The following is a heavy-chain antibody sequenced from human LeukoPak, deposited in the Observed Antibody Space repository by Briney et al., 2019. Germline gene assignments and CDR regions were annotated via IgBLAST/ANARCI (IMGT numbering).Heavy chain of an antibody. J-gene: IGHJ4*02. V-gene: IGHV4-4*02. Sequence: SETLSLTCAVSGGSISSSHWWNWVRQPPGKGLEWIGEIYHSGSTNYNPSLKSRVTISVGKSKNQFSLKVSSVTAADTAVYYCAAKGGNYRSFDYWGQGTLVTVSS. CDR2: IYHSGST. D-gene: IGHD1-26*01. CDR3: AAKGGNYRSFDY. CDR1: GGSISSSHW.